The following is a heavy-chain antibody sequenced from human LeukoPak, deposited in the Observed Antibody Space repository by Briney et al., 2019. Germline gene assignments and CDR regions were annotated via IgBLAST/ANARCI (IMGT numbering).Heavy chain of an antibody. Sequence: PSETLSLTCTVSGGSISSSSYYWSWIRQPPGKGLEWIGYIYYSGSTNYNPSLKSRVTISVDTSKNQFSLKLSSVTAADTAVYYCARVMSSSLGVGCPDYWGQGTLVTVSS. J-gene: IGHJ4*02. CDR1: GGSISSSSYY. CDR3: ARVMSSSLGVGCPDY. CDR2: IYYSGST. D-gene: IGHD6-13*01. V-gene: IGHV4-61*01.